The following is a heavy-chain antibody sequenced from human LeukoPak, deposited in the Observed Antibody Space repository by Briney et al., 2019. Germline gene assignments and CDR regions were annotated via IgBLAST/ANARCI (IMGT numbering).Heavy chain of an antibody. CDR3: ARLGGSKYNWFDP. CDR1: GYSFTSYW. Sequence: GESLKISCKGSGYSFTSYWIGWVRQMPGKGLEWMGIIYPGDSDTRYSPSFQGQVTISVDKSIRTAYLQWSSLNASDTAIYYCARLGGSKYNWFDPWGQGTLVTVSS. D-gene: IGHD1-26*01. J-gene: IGHJ5*02. V-gene: IGHV5-51*01. CDR2: IYPGDSDT.